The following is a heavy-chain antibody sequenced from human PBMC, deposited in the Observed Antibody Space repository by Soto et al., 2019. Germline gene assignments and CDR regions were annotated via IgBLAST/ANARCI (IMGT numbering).Heavy chain of an antibody. Sequence: ASVKVSCKASGGTFSSYAISWVRQAPGQGLEWMGGIIPIFGTANYAQKFQGRVTITADESTSTAYMELSSLRSEDTAVYYCARESIAAAGINWFDPWGQGTLVTVSS. CDR1: GGTFSSYA. J-gene: IGHJ5*02. CDR2: IIPIFGTA. D-gene: IGHD6-13*01. CDR3: ARESIAAAGINWFDP. V-gene: IGHV1-69*13.